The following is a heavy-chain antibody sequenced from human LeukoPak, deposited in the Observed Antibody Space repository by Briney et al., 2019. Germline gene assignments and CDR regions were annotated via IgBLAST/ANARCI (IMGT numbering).Heavy chain of an antibody. CDR1: GFTFSSYS. CDR3: ARENHDVLPPHFYY. J-gene: IGHJ4*02. D-gene: IGHD2-15*01. CDR2: ISSSASNI. V-gene: IGHV3-48*02. Sequence: GGSLRLSCAASGFTFSSYSMNWVRQAPGKGLEWVSYISSSASNIYYADSVKGRFTISRDNAKNPLYLQMNSLRDEDTAVYYCARENHDVLPPHFYYWGQRNLVTVSS.